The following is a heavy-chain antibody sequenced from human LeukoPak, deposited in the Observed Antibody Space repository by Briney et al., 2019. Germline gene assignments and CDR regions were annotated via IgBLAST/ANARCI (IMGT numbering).Heavy chain of an antibody. CDR2: IKHSGST. J-gene: IGHJ3*02. CDR1: GGSFSGNY. Sequence: SETLSLTCAVYGGSFSGNYWSRLRQPPGQGLEWIGEIKHSGSTNYNPSRKRRAIISVATSKDQFSLKLSSVTAADTSVYYCARETPSSVLRYSRRQRVAFDIWGQGTMVTVSS. CDR3: ARETPSSVLRYSRRQRVAFDI. V-gene: IGHV4-34*01. D-gene: IGHD3-9*01.